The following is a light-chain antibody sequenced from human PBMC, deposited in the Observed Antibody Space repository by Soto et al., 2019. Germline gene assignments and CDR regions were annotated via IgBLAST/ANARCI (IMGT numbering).Light chain of an antibody. V-gene: IGLV1-40*01. CDR1: SSNIGAGYD. CDR2: GNT. Sequence: QSVLTQPPSVSGAPGQRVTISCTGSSSNIGAGYDVHWYQQVPGTAPKLLIYGNTNRPSGVPDRFSGSKSGTSASLAITGLQAEDEADYYCQSYDSSLGDSVFGGGTKLTVL. CDR3: QSYDSSLGDSV. J-gene: IGLJ2*01.